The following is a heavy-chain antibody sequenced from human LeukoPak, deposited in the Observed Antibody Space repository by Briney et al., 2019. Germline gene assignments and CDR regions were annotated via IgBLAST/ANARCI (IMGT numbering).Heavy chain of an antibody. CDR2: ISYDGSNK. D-gene: IGHD1-26*01. J-gene: IGHJ5*02. Sequence: GRSLRLSCAASGFTFSSYGMHWVRQAPGKGLEWVAVISYDGSNKYYADSVKGRFTISRDNSKNTLYLQMNSLRAEDTAVYYCAKGYSGSYEGWFDPWGQGTLVTVSS. CDR1: GFTFSSYG. V-gene: IGHV3-30*18. CDR3: AKGYSGSYEGWFDP.